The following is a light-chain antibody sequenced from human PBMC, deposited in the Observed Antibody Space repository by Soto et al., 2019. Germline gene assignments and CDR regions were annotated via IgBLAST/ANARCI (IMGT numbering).Light chain of an antibody. CDR3: SSYTSSSTVV. J-gene: IGLJ2*01. V-gene: IGLV2-14*01. CDR1: SSDVGSYHY. Sequence: QSVLTQPPSASGSPGQSVTISCTGTSSDVGSYHYVSWYQQHPGKAPKLMIYEVSNRPSGVSNRFSGSKSGNTASLTISGLQAEDEADYYCSSYTSSSTVVFGGGTKVTVL. CDR2: EVS.